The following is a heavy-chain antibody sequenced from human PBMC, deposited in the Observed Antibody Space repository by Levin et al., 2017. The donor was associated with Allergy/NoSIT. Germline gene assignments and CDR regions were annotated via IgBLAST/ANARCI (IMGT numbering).Heavy chain of an antibody. CDR2: IKQDGSEK. CDR3: ARVKVGVAANTYDY. CDR1: FSGDW. D-gene: IGHD2-15*01. Sequence: FSGDWMSGVRQAPGKGLEWVANIKQDGSEKYYVDSVKGRFTISRDNAKNSLYLQMNSLRAEDTAVYYCARVKVGVAANTYDYWGQGTLVTVSS. J-gene: IGHJ4*02. V-gene: IGHV3-7*01.